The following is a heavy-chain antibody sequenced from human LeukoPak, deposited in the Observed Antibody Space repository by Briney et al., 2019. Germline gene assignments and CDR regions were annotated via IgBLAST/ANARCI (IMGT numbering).Heavy chain of an antibody. CDR3: ARGGHIVVVPAAMGFDY. Sequence: GASVKVSCKASGYTFTSYDINWVRQATGQGLEWMGWMNPNSGNTGYAQKFQGRVTMTRNTSISTAYMELSSLRSDDTAVYYCARGGHIVVVPAAMGFDYWGQGTLVTVSS. CDR1: GYTFTSYD. CDR2: MNPNSGNT. V-gene: IGHV1-8*01. J-gene: IGHJ4*02. D-gene: IGHD2-2*01.